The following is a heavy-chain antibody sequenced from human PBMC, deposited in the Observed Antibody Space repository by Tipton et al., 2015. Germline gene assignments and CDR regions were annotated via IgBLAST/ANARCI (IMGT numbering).Heavy chain of an antibody. Sequence: QVQLVQSGAEVKKPGASVKVSCKTAGYTFTSYGISWVRQAPGQGLEWMGWISPYNGNTKYAQKFQGRVTVTTDASTNTAYMELRSLRSEDTAVYYCARGQSTHFFDPWGQGTLVTVSS. CDR3: ARGQSTHFFDP. D-gene: IGHD4-11*01. V-gene: IGHV1-18*01. J-gene: IGHJ5*02. CDR1: GYTFTSYG. CDR2: ISPYNGNT.